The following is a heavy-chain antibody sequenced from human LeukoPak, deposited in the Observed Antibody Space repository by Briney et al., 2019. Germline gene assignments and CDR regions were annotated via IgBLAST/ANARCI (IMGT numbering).Heavy chain of an antibody. D-gene: IGHD6-13*01. Sequence: PGGSLRLSCEASGFTFSDYSMNWVRQAPGKGLECISYISSDRKTTWYADSVKGRFTISRDNAKNSLYLQMSSLRVEDTAVYYCTRRPYSSSWYYFDYWGQGTLVTVSS. V-gene: IGHV3-48*04. CDR3: TRRPYSSSWYYFDY. J-gene: IGHJ4*02. CDR1: GFTFSDYS. CDR2: ISSDRKTT.